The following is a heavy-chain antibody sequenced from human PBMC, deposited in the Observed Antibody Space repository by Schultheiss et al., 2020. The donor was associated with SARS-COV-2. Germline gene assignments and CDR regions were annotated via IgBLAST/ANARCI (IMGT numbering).Heavy chain of an antibody. CDR1: GFTFSDYY. V-gene: IGHV3-30*03. D-gene: IGHD2-21*02. CDR3: ARESFFTMNLVTVDY. CDR2: ISYDGSNK. Sequence: GESLKISCAASGFTFSDYYMSWIRQAPGKGLEWVAVISYDGSNKYYADSVKGRFTISRDNSKNTLYLQMNSLRVEDTAVYYCARESFFTMNLVTVDYWGRGTLVTVSS. J-gene: IGHJ4*02.